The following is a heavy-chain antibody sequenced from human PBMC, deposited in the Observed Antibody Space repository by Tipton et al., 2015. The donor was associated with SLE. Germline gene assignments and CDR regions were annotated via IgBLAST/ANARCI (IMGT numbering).Heavy chain of an antibody. D-gene: IGHD1-26*01. CDR1: GFTFSSYG. Sequence: SLRLSCAASGFTFSSYGMHWVRQAPGKGLEWVAFIRYDGSNKYYADSVKGRFTISRDNAKNSLYLQMNSLRAEDTALYYCARMSSGSYSGYFDYWGQGTLVTVSS. J-gene: IGHJ4*02. CDR3: ARMSSGSYSGYFDY. V-gene: IGHV3-30*02. CDR2: IRYDGSNK.